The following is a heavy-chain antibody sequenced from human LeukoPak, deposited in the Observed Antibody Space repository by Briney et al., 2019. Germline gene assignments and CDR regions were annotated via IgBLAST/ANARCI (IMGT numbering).Heavy chain of an antibody. V-gene: IGHV4-39*01. CDR3: ARHTRQRLVDFDY. J-gene: IGHJ4*02. CDR2: IYYSGST. D-gene: IGHD6-19*01. Sequence: KTSETLSLTCTVSGGSISSNSYYWGWIRQPPGKGLEWIGSIYYSGSTFYSSSLKSRVTISVDTSKNQFSLKLTSVTAADTAVYYRARHTRQRLVDFDYWGQGTLVTVSS. CDR1: GGSISSNSYY.